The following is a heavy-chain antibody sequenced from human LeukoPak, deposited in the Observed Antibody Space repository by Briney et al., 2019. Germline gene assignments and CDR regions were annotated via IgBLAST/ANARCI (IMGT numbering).Heavy chain of an antibody. D-gene: IGHD4-17*01. J-gene: IGHJ3*01. CDR2: IVVNGDWA. CDR3: AKDPNGDYIGAFDF. CDR1: GFTFSSYS. V-gene: IGHV3-23*01. Sequence: LGGSLRLSCAASGFTFSSYSMNWVRQAPGKGLEWVAAIVVNGDWALYADSVKGRFTISRDNSKNTLYLQMSSLRAEDTAVYYCAKDPNGDYIGAFDFWGQGTMVTVSS.